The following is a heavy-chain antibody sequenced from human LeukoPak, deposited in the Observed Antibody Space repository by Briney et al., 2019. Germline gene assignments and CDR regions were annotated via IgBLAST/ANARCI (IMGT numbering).Heavy chain of an antibody. J-gene: IGHJ6*02. V-gene: IGHV3-9*01. CDR1: GFTFDDYA. D-gene: IGHD3-10*01. Sequence: PGRSLRLSCAASGFTFDDYAMHWVRQAPGKGLEWVSGISWNSGSMGYADSVKGRFTISRDSAKNSLYLQMNSLRPEDTALYYCAKDRGSGPYYYYGMDVWGQGTTVTVSS. CDR2: ISWNSGSM. CDR3: AKDRGSGPYYYYGMDV.